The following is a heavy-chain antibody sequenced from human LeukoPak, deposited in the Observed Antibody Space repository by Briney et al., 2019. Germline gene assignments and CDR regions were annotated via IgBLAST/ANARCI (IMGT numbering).Heavy chain of an antibody. CDR3: ARGDIVVVPAAAHWFDP. V-gene: IGHV1-24*01. D-gene: IGHD2-2*01. CDR1: GYTFTSYG. Sequence: ASVKVSCKASGYTFTSYGISWVRQAPGQGLEWMGGFDPEDGETIYAQKFQGRVTMTEDTSTDTAYMELSSLRSEDTAVYYCARGDIVVVPAAAHWFDPWGQGTLVTVSS. J-gene: IGHJ5*02. CDR2: FDPEDGET.